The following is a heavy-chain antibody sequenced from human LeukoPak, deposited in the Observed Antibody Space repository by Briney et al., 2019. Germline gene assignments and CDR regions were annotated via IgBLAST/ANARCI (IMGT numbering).Heavy chain of an antibody. CDR2: ISAYNGNT. Sequence: GESLKISCKASGYTFTSYGISWVRQAPGQGLEWMGWISAYNGNTNYAQKLQGRVTMTTDTSTSTAYMELRSLRSDDTAVYYCAREFRYSSSSTIDYWGQGTLVTVSS. CDR1: GYTFTSYG. V-gene: IGHV1-18*01. D-gene: IGHD6-6*01. J-gene: IGHJ4*02. CDR3: AREFRYSSSSTIDY.